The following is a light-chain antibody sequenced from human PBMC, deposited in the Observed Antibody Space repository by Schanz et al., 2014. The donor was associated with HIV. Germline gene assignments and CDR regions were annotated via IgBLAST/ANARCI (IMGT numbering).Light chain of an antibody. CDR3: SSYTSSSTWV. Sequence: QSVLTQPRSVSGSPGQSVSISCTGSGSDFGGHDYVSWYQQNPGKAPNLIIYDVNKRPSAVPDRFSGSKSGNTASLTISGLQAEDEADYYCSSYTSSSTWVFGGGTKLTVL. CDR1: GSDFGGHDY. J-gene: IGLJ3*02. CDR2: DVN. V-gene: IGLV2-11*01.